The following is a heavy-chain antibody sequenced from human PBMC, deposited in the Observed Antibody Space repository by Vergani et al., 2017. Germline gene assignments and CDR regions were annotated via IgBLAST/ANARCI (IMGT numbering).Heavy chain of an antibody. J-gene: IGHJ3*01. Sequence: EVQLLESGGDLVQPGGSLRLSCAASGFSFTTYAMSWVRQAPGKGLEWVSGINDNSAIIIYADAVRGRFTISRDNAKKSLYLQMNSLKTDDTALYYCTARRTGRDPFDVWGRGTLVTVSS. CDR3: TARRTGRDPFDV. D-gene: IGHD1-14*01. CDR1: GFSFTTYA. V-gene: IGHV3-9*01. CDR2: INDNSAII.